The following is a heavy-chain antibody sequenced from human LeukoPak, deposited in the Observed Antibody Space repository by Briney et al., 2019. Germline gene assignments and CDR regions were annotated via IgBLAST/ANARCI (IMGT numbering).Heavy chain of an antibody. CDR3: AKENPRDGNRHFHY. Sequence: GGSLRLSCTASGFTFSSYGMQWVRQAPGKGLEWVACIRYDENKKYYADSVKAPFPISTSNSETTLYLQMNSLRAEDTAVYHCAKENPRDGNRHFHYWGQGTLVTVSS. CDR1: GFTFSSYG. CDR2: IRYDENKK. J-gene: IGHJ4*02. D-gene: IGHD5-24*01. V-gene: IGHV3-30*02.